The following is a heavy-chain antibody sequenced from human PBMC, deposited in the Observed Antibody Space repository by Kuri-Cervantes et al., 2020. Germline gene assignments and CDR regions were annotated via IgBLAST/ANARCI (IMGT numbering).Heavy chain of an antibody. CDR1: GFTFSSYA. D-gene: IGHD5-12*01. CDR2: ISYDGSNK. CDR3: GAGAGWIFDV. Sequence: GGSLRLSCAASGFTFSSYAMHWVRQAPGKGLEWVAVISYDGSNKYYADSVKGRFTISRDNTKNSLYLQMNSLRAEDTAVYYCGAGAGWIFDVWGQGTLVTVSS. J-gene: IGHJ3*01. V-gene: IGHV3-30-3*01.